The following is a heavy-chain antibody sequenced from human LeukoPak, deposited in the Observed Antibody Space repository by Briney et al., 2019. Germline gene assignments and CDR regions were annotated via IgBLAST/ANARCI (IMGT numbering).Heavy chain of an antibody. Sequence: GGSLRLSCAASGFTFSSYSMNWVRQAPGKGLEWVSSISSSSSYIYYADSVKGRFTISRDNAKNTLYLQMNSLRAEDAAVYYCARDWYHAIDYWGQGALVTVSS. CDR1: GFTFSSYS. CDR2: ISSSSSYI. CDR3: ARDWYHAIDY. J-gene: IGHJ4*02. V-gene: IGHV3-21*01. D-gene: IGHD2-2*01.